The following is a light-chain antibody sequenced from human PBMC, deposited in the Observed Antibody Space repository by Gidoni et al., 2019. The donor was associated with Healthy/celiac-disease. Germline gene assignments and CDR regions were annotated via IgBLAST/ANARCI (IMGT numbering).Light chain of an antibody. CDR1: QSVSSSY. V-gene: IGKV3-20*01. CDR3: QQYGSSPLT. J-gene: IGKJ5*01. CDR2: GAS. Sequence: EIVLTQSPGTLSLSPGERATLSCRASQSVSSSYLAWYQQKPGQAPRLLIYGASSRATGIPDRFSGRGFGTDFTLTISRLEPEDFSVDYFQQYGSSPLTLGQGTRLEIK.